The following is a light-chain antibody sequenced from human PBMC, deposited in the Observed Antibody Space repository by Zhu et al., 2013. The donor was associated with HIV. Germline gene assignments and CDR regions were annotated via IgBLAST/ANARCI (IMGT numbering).Light chain of an antibody. CDR1: QSVSSAY. CDR2: GAS. J-gene: IGKJ3*01. CDR3: QHYGSSPRFT. Sequence: EVILTQSPGTLSLAPGERATLSCKTSQSVSSAYLAWYQQKPGLAPRLLIYGASNRATGTPDRFSGSGSGTDFTLTITRLEPDDFAVYYCQHYGSSPRFTFGLGPKLIS. V-gene: IGKV3-20*01.